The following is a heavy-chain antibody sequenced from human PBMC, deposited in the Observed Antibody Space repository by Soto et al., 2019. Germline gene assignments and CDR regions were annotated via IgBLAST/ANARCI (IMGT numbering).Heavy chain of an antibody. V-gene: IGHV4-39*01. CDR3: ARLSYGDYPYYYYGMDV. D-gene: IGHD4-17*01. CDR2: IYYSGST. J-gene: IGHJ6*02. Sequence: NPSETLSLTCTVSGGSISSSSYYWGWIRQPPGKGLEWIGSIYYSGSTYYNPSLKSRVTISVDTSKNQLSLKLSSVTAADTAVYYCARLSYGDYPYYYYGMDVWGQGTTVTVSS. CDR1: GGSISSSSYY.